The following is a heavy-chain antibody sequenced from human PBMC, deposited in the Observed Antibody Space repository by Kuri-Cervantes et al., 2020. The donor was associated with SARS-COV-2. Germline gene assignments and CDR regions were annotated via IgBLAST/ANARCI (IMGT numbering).Heavy chain of an antibody. CDR1: GDSISSGDYY. CDR2: IYYSGST. V-gene: IGHV4-30-4*01. CDR3: ARDFVVLMVYAQDYYGMDV. J-gene: IGHJ6*02. D-gene: IGHD2-8*01. Sequence: SCTVSGDSISSGDYYWSWIRQPPGKGLEWIGYIYYSGSTYYNPSLKSRVTISVDTSKNQFSLKLSSVTAADTAVYYCARDFVVLMVYAQDYYGMDVWGQGTTVTVSS.